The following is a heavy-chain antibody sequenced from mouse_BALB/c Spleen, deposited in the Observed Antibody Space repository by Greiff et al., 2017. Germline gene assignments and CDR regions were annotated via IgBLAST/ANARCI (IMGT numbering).Heavy chain of an antibody. CDR1: GYSITSDYA. CDR3: ARSVYDYWYYFDY. CDR2: ISYSGST. J-gene: IGHJ2*01. V-gene: IGHV3-2*02. Sequence: VQLKESGPGLVKPSQSLSLTCTVTGYSITSDYAWNWIRQFPGNKLEWMGYISYSGSTSYNPSLKSRISITRDTSKNQFFLQLNSVTTEDTATYYCARSVYDYWYYFDYWGQGTTLTVSS. D-gene: IGHD2-4*01.